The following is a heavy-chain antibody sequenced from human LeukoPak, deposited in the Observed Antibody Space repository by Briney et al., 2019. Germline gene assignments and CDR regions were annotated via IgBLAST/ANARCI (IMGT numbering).Heavy chain of an antibody. J-gene: IGHJ5*02. CDR3: ARDYFYCGGDCFVDA. CDR2: ISSGSKSI. D-gene: IGHD2-21*02. V-gene: IGHV3-21*01. CDR1: GFSFSGYS. Sequence: GGSLRLSCVASGFSFSGYSMNWVRQAPGKGLEWVSSISSGSKSIYDTDSVKGRFTVSRDNAKNSLYLQMNSLTVEDTAVYYCARDYFYCGGDCFVDAWGQGTLVTVSS.